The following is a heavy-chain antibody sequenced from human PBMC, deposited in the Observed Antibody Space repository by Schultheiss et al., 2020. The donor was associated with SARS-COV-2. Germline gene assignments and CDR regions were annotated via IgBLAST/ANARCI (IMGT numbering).Heavy chain of an antibody. CDR1: GGSFSGYY. J-gene: IGHJ4*02. D-gene: IGHD2-15*01. CDR2: INHSGST. CDR3: ARDFRYCSGGSCYQRIDY. V-gene: IGHV4-34*01. Sequence: GSLRLSCAVYGGSFSGYYWSWIRQPPGKGLEWIGEINHSGSTNYNPSLKSRVTISVDTSKNHFSLKLRSVTAADTAVYYCARDFRYCSGGSCYQRIDYWGQGTLVTVSS.